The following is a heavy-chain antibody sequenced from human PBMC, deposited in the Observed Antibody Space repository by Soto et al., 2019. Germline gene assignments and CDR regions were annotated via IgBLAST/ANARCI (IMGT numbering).Heavy chain of an antibody. V-gene: IGHV4-31*03. Sequence: TLSLTCTVSGGSISSGGYYWSWIRQHPGKGLEWIGYIYYSGSTYYNPSLKSRVTISVDTSKNQFSLKLSSVAAADTAVYYCARGHAYYYDSSGYHFDYWGQGTLVTVSS. D-gene: IGHD3-22*01. J-gene: IGHJ4*02. CDR2: IYYSGST. CDR1: GGSISSGGYY. CDR3: ARGHAYYYDSSGYHFDY.